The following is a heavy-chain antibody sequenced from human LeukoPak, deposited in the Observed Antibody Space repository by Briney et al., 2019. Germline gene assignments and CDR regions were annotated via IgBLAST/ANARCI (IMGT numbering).Heavy chain of an antibody. J-gene: IGHJ4*02. CDR1: GVSISSSY. CDR2: IYHSGAT. D-gene: IGHD3-10*01. V-gene: IGHV4-59*01. CDR3: ARGMGSGTYRYFDN. Sequence: SETLSLTCTVSGVSISSSYWSWIRQPPGKGLEWIGYIYHSGATNHNPSLKSRVTISVDTSKNQFSLKLSSVTAADTAVYYCARGMGSGTYRYFDNWGQGTLVTVSS.